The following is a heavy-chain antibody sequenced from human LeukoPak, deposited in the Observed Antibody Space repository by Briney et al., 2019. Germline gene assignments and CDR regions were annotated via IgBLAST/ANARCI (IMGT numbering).Heavy chain of an antibody. J-gene: IGHJ4*02. Sequence: PGGSLGLSCAASGFTFSTSSMNWVRQAPGKGLEWVSSISSGGSYIYYADSVKGRFTISRDNAKSSLYLHMNSLRADDTAVYYCARSETSFDYWGQGTLVTVSS. CDR2: ISSGGSYI. CDR1: GFTFSTSS. V-gene: IGHV3-21*01. CDR3: ARSETSFDY.